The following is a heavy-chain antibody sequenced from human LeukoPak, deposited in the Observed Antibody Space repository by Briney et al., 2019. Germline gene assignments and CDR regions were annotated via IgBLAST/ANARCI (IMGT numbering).Heavy chain of an antibody. V-gene: IGHV3-74*01. CDR2: IGRDGSRI. CDR1: GFTFSSYW. CDR3: VRGNDYGGPHY. Sequence: GGSLRLSCAVSGFTFSSYWMHWVRQAPGKGLVWVSRIGRDGSRINYADSVKGRFTISRDNGKNTLFLQMNSLRAEDAAVYYCVRGNDYGGPHYWGQGTLVTVSS. D-gene: IGHD4-23*01. J-gene: IGHJ4*02.